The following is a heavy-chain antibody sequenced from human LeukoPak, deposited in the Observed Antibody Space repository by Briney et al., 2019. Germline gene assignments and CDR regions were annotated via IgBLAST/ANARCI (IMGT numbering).Heavy chain of an antibody. D-gene: IGHD3-10*01. CDR3: ARDPPGSHGAFDI. V-gene: IGHV7-4-1*02. CDR2: INTNTGNP. Sequence: ASVKVSCKASGYTFTGYYMHWVRQAPGQGLEWMGWINTNTGNPTYAQGFTGRFVFSLDTSVNTAYLQINSPKAGDTAVYYCARDPPGSHGAFDIWGQGTMVTVSS. CDR1: GYTFTGYY. J-gene: IGHJ3*02.